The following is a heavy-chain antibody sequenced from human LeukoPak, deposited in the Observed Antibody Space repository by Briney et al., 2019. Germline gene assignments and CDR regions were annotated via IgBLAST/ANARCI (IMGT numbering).Heavy chain of an antibody. V-gene: IGHV3-30-3*01. CDR2: ISYDGSSK. J-gene: IGHJ4*02. CDR1: GFTFSSYA. CDR3: ARETGSAVGSTDFDY. Sequence: GGSLRLSCAASGFTFSSYAIHWVRQAPGKGLEWVAVISYDGSSKYYADSVKGRFTISRDNSKNTLYLQMNSLRAEDTAVYYCARETGSAVGSTDFDYWGQGTLVTVSS. D-gene: IGHD4-17*01.